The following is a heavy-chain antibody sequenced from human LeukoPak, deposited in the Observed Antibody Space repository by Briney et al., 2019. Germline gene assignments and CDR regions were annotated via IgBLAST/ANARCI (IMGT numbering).Heavy chain of an antibody. CDR1: GGSFSGYY. CDR3: ARDSGYLLI. J-gene: IGHJ4*02. Sequence: SETLSLTSAVYGGSFSGYYCSWIRQPPRKGLEWIGEINHSGSTNYNPSLKSRVTISVDTSKNRFSLKLSSVTAADTAVYYCARDSGYLLIRGQGTLVTVSS. D-gene: IGHD3-22*01. V-gene: IGHV4-34*01. CDR2: INHSGST.